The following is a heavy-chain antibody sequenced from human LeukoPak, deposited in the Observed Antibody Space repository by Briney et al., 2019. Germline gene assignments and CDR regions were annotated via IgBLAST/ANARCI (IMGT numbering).Heavy chain of an antibody. D-gene: IGHD1-26*01. CDR3: ARDGHGVGATKYYFDY. CDR2: ISSSSYI. Sequence: GGSLRLSCAASGFTFSSYSMNWVRQAPGKGLEWVSSISSSSYIYYADSVEGRFTISRDNAKNSLYLQMNSLRAEDTAVYYCARDGHGVGATKYYFDYWGQGTLVTVSS. J-gene: IGHJ4*02. CDR1: GFTFSSYS. V-gene: IGHV3-21*01.